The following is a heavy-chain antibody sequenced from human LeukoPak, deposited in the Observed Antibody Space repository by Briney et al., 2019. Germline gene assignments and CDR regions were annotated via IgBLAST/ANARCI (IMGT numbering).Heavy chain of an antibody. Sequence: SETLPLTWTVSGGSISGYYWSWIRQPPGKRLEWIGHIYYSGSTNYNPSLKSRVTISVDTSKNQFSLKLSSVTAADTAVYYCASRSSIWSGYQDTLYYFDSWGQGTLVTVSS. V-gene: IGHV4-59*01. J-gene: IGHJ4*02. D-gene: IGHD3-3*01. CDR3: ASRSSIWSGYQDTLYYFDS. CDR1: GGSISGYY. CDR2: IYYSGST.